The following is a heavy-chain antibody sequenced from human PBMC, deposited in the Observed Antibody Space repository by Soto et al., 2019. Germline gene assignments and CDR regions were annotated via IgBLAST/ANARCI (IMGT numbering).Heavy chain of an antibody. CDR2: ISGSGATT. J-gene: IGHJ4*01. CDR3: AKAWGGYTKWHFDS. V-gene: IGHV3-23*01. D-gene: IGHD5-12*01. CDR1: GFSFSGYA. Sequence: EVQLLESGGGSVQPGGSLRLSCAASGFSFSGYAMAWVRQAPGKGLEWVSGISGSGATTYYADSVKGRCTISRDNSKNTLSLQVNRLSAEDTAVYYCAKAWGGYTKWHFDSWGHGSLVTVSS.